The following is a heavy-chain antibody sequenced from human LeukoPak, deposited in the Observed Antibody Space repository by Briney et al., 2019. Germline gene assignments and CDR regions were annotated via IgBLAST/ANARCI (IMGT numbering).Heavy chain of an antibody. V-gene: IGHV4-59*01. J-gene: IGHJ4*02. Sequence: SETLFLTCTVSGGSISSYYWSWIRQPPGKGLEWIGYIYYSGSTNYNPSLKSRVTMSVDTSKNQFSLKLSSVTAADTAVYYCASSGTRLQFSYWGQGTLVTVSS. CDR2: IYYSGST. D-gene: IGHD5-24*01. CDR1: GGSISSYY. CDR3: ASSGTRLQFSY.